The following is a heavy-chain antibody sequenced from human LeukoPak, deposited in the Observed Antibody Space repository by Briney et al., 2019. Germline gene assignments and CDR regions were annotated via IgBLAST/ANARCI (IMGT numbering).Heavy chain of an antibody. CDR3: ARGGFDY. Sequence: ASVKVSCKTSGDTLTTYYVHWVRQAPGQGLEWMGIIIPSDGGRDYAQKFQGRVNMTRDTSIRTAYMELSSLRSDDTAIYYCARGGFDYWGQGTLVTVSS. CDR1: GDTLTTYY. CDR2: IIPSDGGR. V-gene: IGHV1-2*02. J-gene: IGHJ4*02.